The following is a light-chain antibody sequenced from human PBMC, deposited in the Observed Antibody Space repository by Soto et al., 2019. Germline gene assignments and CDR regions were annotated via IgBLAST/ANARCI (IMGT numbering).Light chain of an antibody. CDR3: QQRSNWPPYT. V-gene: IGKV3-11*01. J-gene: IGKJ2*01. CDR1: QSVSSY. Sequence: EIVLTQSPATLSFSPGERATLSCRASQSVSSYLAWYQQKPGQAPRLLIYDASNRATGIPARFSGSGSGTDFTLTISSIEPEDFAVYYCQQRSNWPPYTFGQGTKLEIK. CDR2: DAS.